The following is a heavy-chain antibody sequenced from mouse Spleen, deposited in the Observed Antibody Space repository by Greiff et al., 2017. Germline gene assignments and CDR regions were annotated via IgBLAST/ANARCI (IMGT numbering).Heavy chain of an antibody. CDR1: GYTFTSYW. Sequence: LQQPGSELVRPGASVKLSCKASGYTFTSYWMHWVKQRHGQGLEWIGNIYPGSGSTNYDEKFKSKGTLTVDTSSSTAYMHLSSLTSEDSAVYYCTRGPGSYDAMDYWGQGTSVTVSS. CDR3: TRGPGSYDAMDY. V-gene: IGHV1S22*01. D-gene: IGHD1-1*02. J-gene: IGHJ4*01. CDR2: IYPGSGST.